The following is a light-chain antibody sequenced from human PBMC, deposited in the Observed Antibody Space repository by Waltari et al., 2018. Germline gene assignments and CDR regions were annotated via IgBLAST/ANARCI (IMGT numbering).Light chain of an antibody. CDR3: QSYDSSLSGGV. J-gene: IGLJ2*01. CDR1: SANIGAGYD. V-gene: IGLV1-40*01. CDR2: GNS. Sequence: QSLLTQRPSVSGAPGQRVTSPCTGSSANIGAGYDVHWYQQLPGTAPKLLIYGNSNRPSGVPDRFSGSKSGTSASLAITGLQAEDEADYYCQSYDSSLSGGVFGGGTKLTVL.